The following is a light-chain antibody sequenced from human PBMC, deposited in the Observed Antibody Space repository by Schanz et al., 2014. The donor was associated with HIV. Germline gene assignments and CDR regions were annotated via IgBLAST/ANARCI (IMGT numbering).Light chain of an antibody. J-gene: IGLJ3*02. V-gene: IGLV2-14*02. CDR2: EVS. CDR3: SSYRSGSSPWV. Sequence: SVLTQPASVSGSPGQSITISCTGTSSDVGSYNLVSWYQQHPGKAPKLMIYEVSKRPSGVSNRFSGSKSGNTASLTISGLQAEDEADYYCSSYRSGSSPWVFGGGTKVTVL. CDR1: SSDVGSYNL.